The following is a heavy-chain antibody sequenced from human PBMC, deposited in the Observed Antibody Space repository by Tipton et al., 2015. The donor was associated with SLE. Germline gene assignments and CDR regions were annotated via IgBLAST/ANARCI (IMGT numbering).Heavy chain of an antibody. CDR2: INHSGST. CDR3: ARGVDEAKTGID. D-gene: IGHD5-18*01. J-gene: IGHJ4*02. Sequence: TLSLTCAVYGGSSSGYYWSWIRQPPGKGLEWIGEINHSGSTSYNSSLKSRVTISIDWSKNQFSLKMNYVTAADTAVYYCARGVDEAKTGIDWGQGTLVTVSS. CDR1: GGSSSGYY. V-gene: IGHV4-34*01.